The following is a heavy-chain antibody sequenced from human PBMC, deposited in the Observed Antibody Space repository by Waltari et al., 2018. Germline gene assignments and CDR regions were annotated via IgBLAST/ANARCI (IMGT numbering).Heavy chain of an antibody. V-gene: IGHV4-30-4*08. Sequence: QVQLQESGPGLVKPSQTLSLTCTVSGGSISSGDYYWSWIRQPPGKGRGWFGYLYYSGSTFYNPSHKSRVTRSLDTSKNQFSLKLSSGTAADTAVYYCARVGCSGGSCYSYYFDYWGQGTLVTVSS. CDR2: LYYSGST. CDR3: ARVGCSGGSCYSYYFDY. J-gene: IGHJ4*02. D-gene: IGHD2-15*01. CDR1: GGSISSGDYY.